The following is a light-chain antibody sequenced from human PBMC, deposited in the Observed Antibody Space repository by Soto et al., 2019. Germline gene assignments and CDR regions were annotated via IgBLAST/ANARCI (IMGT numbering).Light chain of an antibody. V-gene: IGKV3-20*01. Sequence: EIVLTQSPGTLSLSPGERPTLSCRPSQSVSSNYLAWYQQKPGQAPRLLIYGASSRVTGIPDRFSGSGSGTDFTLTISRLEPEDFAVYYCQQYGSSPPVYTFGQGTKLEIK. CDR1: QSVSSNY. J-gene: IGKJ2*01. CDR2: GAS. CDR3: QQYGSSPPVYT.